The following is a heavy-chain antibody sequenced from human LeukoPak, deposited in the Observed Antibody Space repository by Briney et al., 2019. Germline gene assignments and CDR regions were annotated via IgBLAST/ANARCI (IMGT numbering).Heavy chain of an antibody. J-gene: IGHJ4*02. V-gene: IGHV3-73*01. CDR2: IRSKANNYAT. CDR3: ARVRFLEWLSFDY. Sequence: GGSLRLSCAAPGFMFSVSPMHWVRQASGKGLEWVGHIRSKANNYATIYAASVKGRCNISSDDSKNTAYLQMNSLKTEDTAVYYCARVRFLEWLSFDYWGRGTLVTVSS. D-gene: IGHD3-3*01. CDR1: GFMFSVSP.